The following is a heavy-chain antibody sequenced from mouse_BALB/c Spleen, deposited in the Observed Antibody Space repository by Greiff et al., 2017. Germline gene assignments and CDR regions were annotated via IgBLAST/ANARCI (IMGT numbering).Heavy chain of an antibody. CDR3: ARGSWEDY. D-gene: IGHD4-1*01. V-gene: IGHV1S135*01. CDR1: GYSFTSYY. Sequence: VQLQQSGPELMKPGASVKISCKASGYSFTSYYMHWVKQSHGKSLEWIGYIDPFNGGTSYNQKFTGKATLTVDKSSSTAYMHLSSLTSEDSAVYYCARGSWEDYWGQGTTLTVSS. J-gene: IGHJ2*01. CDR2: IDPFNGGT.